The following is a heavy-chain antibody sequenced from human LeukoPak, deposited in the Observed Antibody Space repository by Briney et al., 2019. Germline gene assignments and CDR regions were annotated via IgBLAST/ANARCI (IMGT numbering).Heavy chain of an antibody. CDR2: IYYTGTT. Sequence: SETLSLTCTVSGGSLSNYYWSWIRQSPGKGLEWLGFIYYTGTTKYNPSLKSRVTISVDTSKNQFSLKLSSVTAADTAVYYCARDSYSSSWDSFDYWGQGTLVTVSS. CDR1: GGSLSNYY. CDR3: ARDSYSSSWDSFDY. V-gene: IGHV4-59*12. J-gene: IGHJ4*02. D-gene: IGHD6-13*01.